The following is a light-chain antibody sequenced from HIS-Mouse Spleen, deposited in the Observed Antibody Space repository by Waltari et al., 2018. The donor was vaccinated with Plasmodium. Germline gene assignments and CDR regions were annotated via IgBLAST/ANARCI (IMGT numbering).Light chain of an antibody. Sequence: QSALTQPASVSGSPGQSITLSCPGTSSDVGSYNLVSWYQQHPGKAPKRMIYEGSKRPAGVSKRVSGSKSGNTASLTISGLQAEDEADYYCCSYAGSSYVFGTGTKVTVL. J-gene: IGLJ1*01. CDR1: SSDVGSYNL. CDR3: CSYAGSSYV. CDR2: EGS. V-gene: IGLV2-23*01.